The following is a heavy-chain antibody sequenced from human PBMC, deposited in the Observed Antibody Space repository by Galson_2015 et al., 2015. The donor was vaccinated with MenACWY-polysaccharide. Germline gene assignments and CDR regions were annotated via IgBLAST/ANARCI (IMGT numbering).Heavy chain of an antibody. CDR1: GYTFTNYG. J-gene: IGHJ6*02. CDR2: ISAYRGNT. D-gene: IGHD3-10*01. V-gene: IGHV1-18*01. Sequence: SVRVSCKASGYTFTNYGITWVRQAPGKGLEWMGWISAYRGNTNYAHTLKGRVTMTIDTSKITGYMELRSLRSEDTAVYYCARSGWSWPVNPCDVWGQGTMVTVSS. CDR3: ARSGWSWPVNPCDV.